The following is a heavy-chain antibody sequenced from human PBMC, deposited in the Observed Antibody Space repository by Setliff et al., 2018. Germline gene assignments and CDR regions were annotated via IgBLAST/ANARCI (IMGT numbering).Heavy chain of an antibody. J-gene: IGHJ3*02. D-gene: IGHD3-3*01. CDR2: INPSGGLT. V-gene: IGHV1-46*03. CDR1: GYTLSKYY. CDR3: ARDRFYNSWSGTSITAPHDAFDI. Sequence: PSVKVSCKASGYTLSKYYMHWVRQAPGQGLEWMGIINPSGGLTKYAQKFQGRVTMTSDTSTNTVYLEVSSLRSEDTAVYFCARDRFYNSWSGTSITAPHDAFDIWDQGTMVTVSS.